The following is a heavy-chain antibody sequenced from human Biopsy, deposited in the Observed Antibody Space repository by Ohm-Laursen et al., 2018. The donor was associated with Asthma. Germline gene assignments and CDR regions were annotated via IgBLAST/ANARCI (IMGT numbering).Heavy chain of an antibody. CDR3: ARAVDYSHYYGIDV. CDR1: GYTFNSAG. CDR2: ISVYNGNT. Sequence: GSSVKVSRKTSGYTFNSAGITWVRQAPGQGLEWMGWISVYNGNTKVAQKLQDRVTMITDTSTSTAYMELRILRSDDTAVYFCARAVDYSHYYGIDVWGQGTTVTVS. D-gene: IGHD3-10*01. J-gene: IGHJ6*02. V-gene: IGHV1-18*01.